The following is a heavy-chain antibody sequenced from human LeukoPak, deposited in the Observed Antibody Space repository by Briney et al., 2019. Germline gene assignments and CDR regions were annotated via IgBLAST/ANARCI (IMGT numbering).Heavy chain of an antibody. CDR2: IYYSGST. Sequence: SETLSLTCTVSGGSISSYYWSWIRQPPGKGLEWIGYIYYSGSTNYNPSLKSRVTISVDTSKNQFSLKLSSVTAADTAVYYCARDQNWFDPWGQGTLVTVSS. CDR1: GGSISSYY. CDR3: ARDQNWFDP. V-gene: IGHV4-59*01. J-gene: IGHJ5*02.